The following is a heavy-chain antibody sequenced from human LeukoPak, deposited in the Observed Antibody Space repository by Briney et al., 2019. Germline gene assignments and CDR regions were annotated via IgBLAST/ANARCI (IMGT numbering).Heavy chain of an antibody. CDR2: IYYSGST. V-gene: IGHV4-31*03. J-gene: IGHJ6*02. D-gene: IGHD6-19*01. Sequence: SQTLSLTCTVSGGSISRGGYYWSWIRQHPGKGLEWIGYIYYSGSTYYNPSLKSRVTISVDTSKNQFSLKLSSVTAADTAVYYCARDRWLVPGGMDVWGQGTTVTVSS. CDR1: GGSISRGGYY. CDR3: ARDRWLVPGGMDV.